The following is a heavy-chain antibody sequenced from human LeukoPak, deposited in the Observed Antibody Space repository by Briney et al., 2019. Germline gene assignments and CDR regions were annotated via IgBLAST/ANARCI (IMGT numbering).Heavy chain of an antibody. V-gene: IGHV1-2*02. CDR1: VYTFTAYY. D-gene: IGHD3-10*01. Sequence: GSSVKVSCKASVYTFTAYYIHWVRQAPDQGLEWMGWINPYSAATKYAQKFQDRVTMTRDTSVSTAYMDLSSVRSDDTAVYYCARGSYGSGSYPSDVWGQGTTVTVSS. CDR3: ARGSYGSGSYPSDV. J-gene: IGHJ6*02. CDR2: INPYSAAT.